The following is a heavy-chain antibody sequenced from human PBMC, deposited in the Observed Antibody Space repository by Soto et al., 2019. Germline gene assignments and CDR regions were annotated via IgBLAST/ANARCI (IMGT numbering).Heavy chain of an antibody. V-gene: IGHV3-23*01. D-gene: IGHD1-1*01. Sequence: VQLLESGGGLVQPGGSLRLSCAASGFTFSTYAMNWVRQAPGNGLEWVSAISGSGGSIHYADSVKGRLNISRDTSKNTRYLQMNSLKDEDTDVYQCVQGYWKGDVRGQGTKVTVSS. CDR2: ISGSGGSI. J-gene: IGHJ6*02. CDR3: VQGYWKGDV. CDR1: GFTFSTYA.